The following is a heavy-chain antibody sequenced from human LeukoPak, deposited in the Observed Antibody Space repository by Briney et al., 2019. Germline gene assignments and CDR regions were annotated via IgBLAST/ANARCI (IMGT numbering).Heavy chain of an antibody. Sequence: PAGSLRLSCAASRFTFRNYWMHWVRQAPGKGLVWASRITPDEITSYAASEKGRFTISRDNANNTLYLQMNSLRAEDTIEYYYATESAGTSGYIVFDNWGQGTLVTVSS. CDR2: ITPDEIT. J-gene: IGHJ4*02. V-gene: IGHV3-74*01. CDR1: RFTFRNYW. D-gene: IGHD1-1*01. CDR3: ATESAGTSGYIVFDN.